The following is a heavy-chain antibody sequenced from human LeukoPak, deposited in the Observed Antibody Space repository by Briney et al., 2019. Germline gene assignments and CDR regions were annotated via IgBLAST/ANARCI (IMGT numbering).Heavy chain of an antibody. CDR1: GFTFSSYS. CDR2: ISSSSTYI. Sequence: GGSVRLSCAASGFTFSSYSMNWVRQAPGKGLEWVSSISSSSTYIYYADSVKGRFTISRDNAKNSLYLQMNSLRAEDTAVYYCARGRWYCSGGSCFTDAVDIWGQGTMVTVSS. D-gene: IGHD2-15*01. J-gene: IGHJ3*02. CDR3: ARGRWYCSGGSCFTDAVDI. V-gene: IGHV3-21*01.